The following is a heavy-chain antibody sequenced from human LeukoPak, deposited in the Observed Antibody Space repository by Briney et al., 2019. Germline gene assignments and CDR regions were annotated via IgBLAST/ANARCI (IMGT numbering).Heavy chain of an antibody. V-gene: IGHV3-30*02. Sequence: PGGSLRLSCAASGFTFSNYGMHWVRQAPGNGLEWVAFIRYDGTNKYYADSVKGRFTISRDNSKNTLYLQMNSLRAEDTAVYYCAKDLRYGRDFDYWGQGTLVTVSS. D-gene: IGHD5-18*01. CDR3: AKDLRYGRDFDY. J-gene: IGHJ4*02. CDR1: GFTFSNYG. CDR2: IRYDGTNK.